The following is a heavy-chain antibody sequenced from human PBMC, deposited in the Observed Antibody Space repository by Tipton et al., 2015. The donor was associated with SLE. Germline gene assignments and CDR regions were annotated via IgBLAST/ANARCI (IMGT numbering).Heavy chain of an antibody. D-gene: IGHD2-8*01. Sequence: TLSLTCTVSGYSITSAYYWGWIRQPPGKGLEWIGSIYHSGSTYYNPSLKSRVTISVDTSKNQFSLKLSSVTAADTAVYYCARHDTNYGRNWFDPWGQGTLVTVSS. CDR3: ARHDTNYGRNWFDP. CDR1: GYSITSAYY. J-gene: IGHJ5*02. CDR2: IYHSGST. V-gene: IGHV4-38-2*02.